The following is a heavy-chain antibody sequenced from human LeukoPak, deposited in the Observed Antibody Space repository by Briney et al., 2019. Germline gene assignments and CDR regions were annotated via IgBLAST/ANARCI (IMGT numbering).Heavy chain of an antibody. CDR1: GGSISSYY. CDR2: IYYRGST. V-gene: IGHV4-59*08. CDR3: ARGNYNFYYGMDV. Sequence: SETLSLTCTVSGGSISSYYWSWIRQPPGKGLEWIGYIYYRGSTNYNPSLKSRVTISVDTSKNQFSLKLSSVTAADTAVYYCARGNYNFYYGMDVWGQGTTVTVSS. J-gene: IGHJ6*02.